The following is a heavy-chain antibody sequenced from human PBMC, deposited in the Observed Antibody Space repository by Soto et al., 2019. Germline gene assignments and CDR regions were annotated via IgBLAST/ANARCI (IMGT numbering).Heavy chain of an antibody. Sequence: PGGSLRLSCAASGFTFSNAWMSWVRQAPGKGLEWVGRIKSKTDGGTTDYAAPVKGRFTISRDDSKNTLYLQMNSLKTEDTAVYYCTGSLAVTTYDYWGQGTLVTVSS. CDR1: GFTFSNAW. CDR3: TGSLAVTTYDY. J-gene: IGHJ4*02. D-gene: IGHD4-17*01. CDR2: IKSKTDGGTT. V-gene: IGHV3-15*01.